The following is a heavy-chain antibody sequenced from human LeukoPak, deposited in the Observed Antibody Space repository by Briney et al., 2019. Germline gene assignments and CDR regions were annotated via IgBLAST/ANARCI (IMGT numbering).Heavy chain of an antibody. D-gene: IGHD2-2*01. CDR3: AKGRDKYQLLSKNWFDP. J-gene: IGHJ5*02. V-gene: IGHV3-9*01. CDR1: GFTFDDYA. CDR2: ITWNSGSI. Sequence: GRSLRLSCAASGFTFDDYAMHWVRQAPGKGLEWVSGITWNSGSIGYADSVKGRFTISRDNAKNSLYLQMNSLRAEDTALYYCAKGRDKYQLLSKNWFDPWGQGTLVTVSS.